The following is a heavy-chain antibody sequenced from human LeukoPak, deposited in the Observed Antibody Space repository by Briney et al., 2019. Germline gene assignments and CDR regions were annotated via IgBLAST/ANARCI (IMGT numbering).Heavy chain of an antibody. V-gene: IGHV4-39*07. CDR1: GGSISSSSYY. CDR2: IYYSGST. CDR3: ARDRAAAGTGY. D-gene: IGHD6-13*01. J-gene: IGHJ4*02. Sequence: PSETLSLTCTVSGGSISSSSYYWGWIRQPPGKGLEWIGSIYYSGSTYYNPSLKSRVTISVDTSKNQFSLKLSSVTAADTAVYYCARDRAAAGTGYWGQGTLVTVSS.